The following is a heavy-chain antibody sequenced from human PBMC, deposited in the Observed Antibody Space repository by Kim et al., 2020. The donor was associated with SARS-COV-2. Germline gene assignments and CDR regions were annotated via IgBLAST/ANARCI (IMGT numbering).Heavy chain of an antibody. CDR1: GGSISSYY. Sequence: PSETLSLTCTVSGGSISSYYWSWIRQPPGKGLEWIGYIYYSGSTNYNPSLKSRVTISVDTSKNQFSLKLSSVTAADTAVYYCARRRGRWLQLSGWYFDLWGRGTLVTVSS. J-gene: IGHJ2*01. CDR3: ARRRGRWLQLSGWYFDL. CDR2: IYYSGST. D-gene: IGHD5-12*01. V-gene: IGHV4-59*08.